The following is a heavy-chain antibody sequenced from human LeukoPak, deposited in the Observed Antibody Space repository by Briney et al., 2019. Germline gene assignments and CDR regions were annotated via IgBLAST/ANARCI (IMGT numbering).Heavy chain of an antibody. CDR1: GFTFSSYS. Sequence: PGGSPRLSCAASGFTFSSYSMNWVRQAPGKGLEWVSYISGSSGTIYYADSVKGRFTISRDNAKNSLYLQMNSLRGEDTAVYYCARRSEFGVLYYMDVWGKGTTVTVSS. J-gene: IGHJ6*03. CDR3: ARRSEFGVLYYMDV. CDR2: ISGSSGTI. D-gene: IGHD3-16*01. V-gene: IGHV3-48*01.